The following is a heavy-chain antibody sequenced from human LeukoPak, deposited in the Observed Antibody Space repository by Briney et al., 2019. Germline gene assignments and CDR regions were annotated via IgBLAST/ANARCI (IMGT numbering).Heavy chain of an antibody. D-gene: IGHD3-9*01. CDR3: ARVELRYFDWLITGWDY. V-gene: IGHV3-7*04. CDR2: IKQDGSEK. CDR1: GFTFSSHW. J-gene: IGHJ4*02. Sequence: GGSLRLSCVASGFTFSSHWMSWVRQAPGKGLEWVANIKQDGSEKKYVDSVKGRLTISRDNAKNSLYLQMNSLRVEDTAVYYCARVELRYFDWLITGWDYWGQGTLVTVSS.